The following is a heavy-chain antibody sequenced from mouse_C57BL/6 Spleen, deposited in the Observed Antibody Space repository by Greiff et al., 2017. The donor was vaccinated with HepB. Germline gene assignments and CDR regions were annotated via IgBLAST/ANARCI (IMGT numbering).Heavy chain of an antibody. J-gene: IGHJ3*01. D-gene: IGHD2-1*01. CDR2: IYPGSGST. V-gene: IGHV1-55*01. Sequence: QVQLQQPGAELVKPGASVKMSCKASGYTFTSYWITWVKQRPGQGLEWIGDIYPGSGSTNYNEKFKSKATLTVDTSSSTAYMQLSSLTSEDSAVYYWARRIYYGNYGFAYWGQGTLVTVSA. CDR1: GYTFTSYW. CDR3: ARRIYYGNYGFAY.